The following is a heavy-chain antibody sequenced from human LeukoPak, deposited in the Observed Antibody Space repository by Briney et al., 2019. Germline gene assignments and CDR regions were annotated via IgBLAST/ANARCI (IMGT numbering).Heavy chain of an antibody. V-gene: IGHV4-59*01. CDR2: IYYSGST. CDR1: GGSISSYY. CDR3: ARNLVKDYYGMDV. D-gene: IGHD1-26*01. J-gene: IGHJ6*02. Sequence: PSETLSLTCTVSGGSISSYYRSWIRQPPGKGLEWIGYIYYSGSTNYNPSLKSRVTISVDTSKNQFSLKLSSVTAADTAVYYCARNLVKDYYGMDVWGQGTTVTVSS.